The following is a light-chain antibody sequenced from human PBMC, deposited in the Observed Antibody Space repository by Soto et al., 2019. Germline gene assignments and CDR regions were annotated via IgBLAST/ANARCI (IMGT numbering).Light chain of an antibody. CDR1: NSNVGSYT. J-gene: IGLJ2*01. Sequence: QSVLTQPPSASGTPGQRVTISCSGTNSNVGSYTVDWYQQIPGTAPKLLIYRNTQRPSGVSGRFSGSKSGTSASLAISGLQSEDEADYYCAAWDDSLDSPVFGGGTKLTVL. CDR2: RNT. CDR3: AAWDDSLDSPV. V-gene: IGLV1-44*01.